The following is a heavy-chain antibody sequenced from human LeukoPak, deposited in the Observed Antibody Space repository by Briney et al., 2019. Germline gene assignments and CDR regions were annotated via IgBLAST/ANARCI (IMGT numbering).Heavy chain of an antibody. Sequence: ASVTVSCKASGGTFSSYAISWVRQAPGQGLEWMGGIIPIFGTANYAQKFQGRVTITADESTSTAYMELSSLRSEDTAVYYCARSRYSGYERPTNWFDPWGQGTLVTVSS. CDR2: IIPIFGTA. V-gene: IGHV1-69*13. CDR3: ARSRYSGYERPTNWFDP. J-gene: IGHJ5*02. D-gene: IGHD5-12*01. CDR1: GGTFSSYA.